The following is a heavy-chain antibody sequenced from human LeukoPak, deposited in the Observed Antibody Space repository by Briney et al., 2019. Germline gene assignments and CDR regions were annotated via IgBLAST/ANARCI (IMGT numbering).Heavy chain of an antibody. CDR3: AGRLRSLDY. Sequence: PSETLSLTCAVYGGSFSGYYWSWIRQPPGKGLEWIGEINHSGNTNYNPSLKSRVTISVDTSKNQLSLKLTSVTAADTAVYYCAGRLRSLDYWVQGTLVTVSS. V-gene: IGHV4-34*01. CDR2: INHSGNT. CDR1: GGSFSGYY. J-gene: IGHJ4*02. D-gene: IGHD4-17*01.